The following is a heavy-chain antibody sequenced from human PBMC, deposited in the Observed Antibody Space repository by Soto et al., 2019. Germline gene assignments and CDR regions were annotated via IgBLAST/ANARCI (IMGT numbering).Heavy chain of an antibody. V-gene: IGHV4-59*01. CDR1: GGSISSYY. CDR3: ARPTYNSGSPFDY. D-gene: IGHD1-20*01. CDR2: INYNGNA. J-gene: IGHJ4*02. Sequence: SETLSLTCTVSGGSISSYYWSWIRQPPGKGLEWIGYINYNGNAYYNPSLQSRVTISVDTSKNQFSLKLSSVTAADTAVYYCARPTYNSGSPFDYWGQGTLVTVSS.